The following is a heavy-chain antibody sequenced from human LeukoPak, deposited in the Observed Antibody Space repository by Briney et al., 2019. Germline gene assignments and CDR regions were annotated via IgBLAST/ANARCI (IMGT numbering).Heavy chain of an antibody. V-gene: IGHV4-59*08. Sequence: SETLSLTCTVSGDSINSYYWNWIRQPPGKGLEWIGYIYSSGSTNSNPSLKSRVTISVDTSKNNFSLRLASVTAADTAMYYCARHESAVGALFYWGQGTLVTVSS. D-gene: IGHD1-26*01. CDR2: IYSSGST. CDR3: ARHESAVGALFY. CDR1: GDSINSYY. J-gene: IGHJ4*02.